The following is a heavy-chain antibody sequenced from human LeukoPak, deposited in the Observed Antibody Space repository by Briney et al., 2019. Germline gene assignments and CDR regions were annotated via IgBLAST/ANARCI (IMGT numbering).Heavy chain of an antibody. D-gene: IGHD3-10*01. CDR1: GYTFTSYF. Sequence: ASVKVSCKASGYTFTSYFMHWVRRAPGQGLEWMGIINPSGGSTSYAQKFQARVTMTRDTSTTTVYMELSSLRSEDTAVYYCARGPPPYGSGTYYLDYWGQGTLVTVSS. CDR3: ARGPPPYGSGTYYLDY. J-gene: IGHJ4*02. V-gene: IGHV1-46*01. CDR2: INPSGGST.